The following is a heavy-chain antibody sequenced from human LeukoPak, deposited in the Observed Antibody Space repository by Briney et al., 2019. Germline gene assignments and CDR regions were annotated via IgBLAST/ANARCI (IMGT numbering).Heavy chain of an antibody. CDR1: GYTFTSHY. Sequence: ASVTVSCKASGYTFTSHYMNWVRQPPGQGLEWKGIINTSGGSTSYAQKFQGRVTMTRDRSTSTVSMELSSLRSEDPAVYYCASRGGGRAAWGGFDYWGQGTLVIVSS. CDR2: INTSGGST. D-gene: IGHD3-10*01. J-gene: IGHJ4*02. V-gene: IGHV1-46*01. CDR3: ASRGGGRAAWGGFDY.